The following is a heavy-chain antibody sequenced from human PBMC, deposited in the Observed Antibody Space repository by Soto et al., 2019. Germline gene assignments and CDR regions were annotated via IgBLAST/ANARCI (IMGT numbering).Heavy chain of an antibody. CDR3: ARDRGNFGVVLADFYQYGMDV. CDR2: VHYTGST. CDR1: GDSVTSGSIY. J-gene: IGHJ6*02. V-gene: IGHV4-61*03. Sequence: QVQLQESGPGLVKTSETLSLTCTVSGDSVTSGSIYWSWIRQPPGKGLEWIGYVHYTGSTNYNPSLKSRVAISVDTSKNHFSLTLSSVTAADTAVYYCARDRGNFGVVLADFYQYGMDVWGQGTTVTVSS. D-gene: IGHD3-3*01.